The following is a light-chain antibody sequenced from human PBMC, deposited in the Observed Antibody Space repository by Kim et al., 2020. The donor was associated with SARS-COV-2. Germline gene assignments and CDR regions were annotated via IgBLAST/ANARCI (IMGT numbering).Light chain of an antibody. CDR3: QSFDSSLSGVV. CDR2: DNN. V-gene: IGLV1-40*01. J-gene: IGLJ2*01. Sequence: RVTGSCTGRSSSFGADYNVHWYQQLPGTAPKLLIYDNNNRPSGVPDRFSASKSGTSASLAITGLQAEDEADYYCQSFDSSLSGVVFGGGTQLTVL. CDR1: SSSFGADYN.